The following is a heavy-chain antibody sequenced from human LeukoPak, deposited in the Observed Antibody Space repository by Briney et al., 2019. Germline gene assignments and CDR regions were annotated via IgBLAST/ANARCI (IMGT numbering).Heavy chain of an antibody. J-gene: IGHJ6*02. CDR2: IYHSGST. V-gene: IGHV4-30-2*01. D-gene: IGHD3-3*01. Sequence: PSQTLSLTCAVSSGSISSGGYSWSWIRQPPGKGLEWIGYIYHSGSTYYNPSLKSRVTISVDRSKNQFSLKLSSVTAADTAVYYCARGSVRGVKYYYYGMDVWGQGTTVTVSS. CDR1: SGSISSGGYS. CDR3: ARGSVRGVKYYYYGMDV.